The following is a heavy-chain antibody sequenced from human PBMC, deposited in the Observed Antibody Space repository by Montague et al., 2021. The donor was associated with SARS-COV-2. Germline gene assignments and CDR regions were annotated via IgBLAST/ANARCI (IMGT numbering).Heavy chain of an antibody. Sequence: SETLSLTCSVSGGSTSNYYWTWIRQSQAPGMQRIGIIFFTGSTKFNPSLKIRVPMSLDTSKNHFSLWLSAVTAAATARYYCARAQNICFIANCVNYFDLWGLGTPVTVSS. CDR3: ARAQNICFIANCVNYFDL. V-gene: IGHV4-59*13. J-gene: IGHJ4*01. CDR1: GGSTSNYY. D-gene: IGHD2-15*01. CDR2: IFFTGST.